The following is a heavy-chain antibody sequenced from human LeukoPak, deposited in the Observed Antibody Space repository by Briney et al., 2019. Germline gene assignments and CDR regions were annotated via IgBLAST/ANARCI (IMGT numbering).Heavy chain of an antibody. CDR3: ARPSVAGFNWFDP. Sequence: GGSLRLSCAASGFTFNSNAMSWVRQAPGKGLEWVSAISGSGTSTYYADSVKGRFTISRDNSKNTLYLQMNSLRVEDTAVYYCARPSVAGFNWFDPWGQGTLVTVSS. V-gene: IGHV3-23*01. CDR2: ISGSGTST. D-gene: IGHD6-19*01. J-gene: IGHJ5*02. CDR1: GFTFNSNA.